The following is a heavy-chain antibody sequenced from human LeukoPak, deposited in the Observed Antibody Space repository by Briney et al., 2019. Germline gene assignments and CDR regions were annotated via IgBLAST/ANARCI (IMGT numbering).Heavy chain of an antibody. CDR2: INHSGST. CDR1: GGSFSGYY. Sequence: PSETLSLTCAVYGGSFSGYYWSWIRQPPGKGLEWIGEINHSGSTNYNPSLKSRVTISVDTSKNQFSLKLSSVTAADTAVYYCASYSVPAAHIDYWGQGALVTVSP. D-gene: IGHD2-2*01. J-gene: IGHJ4*02. V-gene: IGHV4-34*01. CDR3: ASYSVPAAHIDY.